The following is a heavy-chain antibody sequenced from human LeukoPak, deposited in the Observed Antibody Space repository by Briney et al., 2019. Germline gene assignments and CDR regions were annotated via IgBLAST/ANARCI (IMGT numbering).Heavy chain of an antibody. CDR2: IRSSGDNT. V-gene: IGHV3-23*01. D-gene: IGHD2-21*02. CDR1: GFTFSSYA. J-gene: IGHJ4*02. Sequence: GGSLRLSCAASGFTFSSYAMSWARQAPGKGLEWVSGIRSSGDNTYYADSVKGRFTISRDNSKNKLYLQMNSLRAEDTAVYYCAKYVCGGDCYDYFDCWGQGTLVTVSS. CDR3: AKYVCGGDCYDYFDC.